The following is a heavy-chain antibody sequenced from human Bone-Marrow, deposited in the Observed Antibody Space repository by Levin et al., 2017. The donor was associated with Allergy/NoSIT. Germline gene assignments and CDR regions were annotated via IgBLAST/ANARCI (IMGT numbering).Heavy chain of an antibody. J-gene: IGHJ4*02. V-gene: IGHV3-23*01. CDR2: IGNSGGNM. Sequence: QSGGSLRLSCAASGFNFGTYAMNWVRQPPGKGLEWVAGIGNSGGNMYYADSVTGRFTISRDGSRDTVFLQMNNLRAEDTAVYYCAKSGARIAVAGRYYFDSWGQGALVTVAS. D-gene: IGHD6-19*01. CDR3: AKSGARIAVAGRYYFDS. CDR1: GFNFGTYA.